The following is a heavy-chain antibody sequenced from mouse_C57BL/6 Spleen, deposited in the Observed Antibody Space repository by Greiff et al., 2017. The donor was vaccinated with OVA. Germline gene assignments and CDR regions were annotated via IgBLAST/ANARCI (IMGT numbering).Heavy chain of an antibody. D-gene: IGHD2-1*01. CDR2: IYPGDGDT. Sequence: VKLQESGPELVKPGASVKISCKASGYAFSSSWMNWVKQRPGKGLEWIGRIYPGDGDTNYNGKFKGKATLTADKSSSTAYMQLSSLTSEDSAVYFCARSGNAYYAMDYWGQGTSVTVSS. CDR3: ARSGNAYYAMDY. CDR1: GYAFSSSW. J-gene: IGHJ4*01. V-gene: IGHV1-82*01.